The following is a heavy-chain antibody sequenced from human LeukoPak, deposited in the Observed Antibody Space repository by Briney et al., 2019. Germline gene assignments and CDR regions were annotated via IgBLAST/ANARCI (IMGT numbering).Heavy chain of an antibody. CDR3: AKGYAQFDY. V-gene: IGHV3-23*01. D-gene: IGHD1-1*01. Sequence: PGGSLRLSCAASGFTFSTYSMNWVRQAPGKGLEWVSAISGSGGSTYYADSVKGRFTISRDNSKNTLYLQMNSLRAEDTAVYYCAKGYAQFDYWGQGTLVTVSS. J-gene: IGHJ4*02. CDR1: GFTFSTYS. CDR2: ISGSGGST.